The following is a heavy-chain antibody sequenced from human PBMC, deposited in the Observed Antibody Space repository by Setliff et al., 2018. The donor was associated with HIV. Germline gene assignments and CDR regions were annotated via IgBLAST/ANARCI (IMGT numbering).Heavy chain of an antibody. CDR1: GYTFTKYG. D-gene: IGHD2-21*02. V-gene: IGHV1-18*01. CDR3: GIRYCGGDCYSGVDDGFDM. J-gene: IGHJ3*02. Sequence: ASVKVSCKASGYTFTKYGISWVRQAPGQGLEWMGWINTHNGNTNYAQKFQGRVTMTTDTSTSTAYMELRNLRTDDTAVYYCGIRYCGGDCYSGVDDGFDMWGQGTLVTVSS. CDR2: INTHNGNT.